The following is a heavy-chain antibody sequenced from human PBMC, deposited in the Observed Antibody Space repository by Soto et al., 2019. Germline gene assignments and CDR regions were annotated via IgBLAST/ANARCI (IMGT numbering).Heavy chain of an antibody. Sequence: DVQVLESGGDLVQPGGSLRLSCAASGFTFSSYAMSWVRQAPGKGLEWVSSVSAGGDMTYYSDSVKGRFTISRDNSNKALLLQMNSLRIEDTGLYYCARGDRGGSGSPASYYYSGLDVWGQGTTVTVS. D-gene: IGHD3-10*01. V-gene: IGHV3-23*01. CDR1: GFTFSSYA. CDR2: VSAGGDMT. CDR3: ARGDRGGSGSPASYYYSGLDV. J-gene: IGHJ6*02.